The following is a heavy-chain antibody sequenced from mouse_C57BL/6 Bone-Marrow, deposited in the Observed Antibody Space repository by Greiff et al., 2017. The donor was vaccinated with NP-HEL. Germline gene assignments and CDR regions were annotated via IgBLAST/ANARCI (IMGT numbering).Heavy chain of an antibody. CDR1: GYTFTSYG. CDR2: IYPRSGNT. Sequence: VKLQESGAELARPGASVKLSCKASGYTFTSYGISWVKQRTGQGLEWIGEIYPRSGNTYYNEKFKGKATLTADKSSSTAYMELRSLTSEDSAVYFCAKGGSSYGAYWGQGTLVTVSA. CDR3: AKGGSSYGAY. J-gene: IGHJ3*01. V-gene: IGHV1-81*01. D-gene: IGHD1-1*01.